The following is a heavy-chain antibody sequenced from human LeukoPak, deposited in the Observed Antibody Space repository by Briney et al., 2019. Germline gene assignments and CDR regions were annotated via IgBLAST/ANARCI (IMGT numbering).Heavy chain of an antibody. J-gene: IGHJ4*02. CDR3: ARDPAVAGTAFLDY. V-gene: IGHV3-21*01. CDR2: ISSSSSYI. Sequence: GGYLRLYCAASGFTFSSYSMNWVRQAPGKGLEWVSSISSSSSYIYYADSVKGQFTISRDNAKNSLYLQMNSLRAEDTAVYYCARDPAVAGTAFLDYWGQGTLVTVSS. D-gene: IGHD6-19*01. CDR1: GFTFSSYS.